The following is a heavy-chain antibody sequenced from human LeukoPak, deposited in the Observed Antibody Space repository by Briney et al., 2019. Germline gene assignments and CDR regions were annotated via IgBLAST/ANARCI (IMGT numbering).Heavy chain of an antibody. CDR1: GFTFSDYY. CDR2: ISSSGSTI. D-gene: IGHD2-15*01. CDR3: ARGADGVSSDSRGWFDP. V-gene: IGHV3-11*04. J-gene: IGHJ5*02. Sequence: GGSLRLSCAASGFTFSDYYMSWIRQAPGKGLEWVSYISSSGSTIYYADSVKGRFTISRDNAKNSLYLQMNSLRAEDTAVYSCARGADGVSSDSRGWFDPWGQETLVTVSS.